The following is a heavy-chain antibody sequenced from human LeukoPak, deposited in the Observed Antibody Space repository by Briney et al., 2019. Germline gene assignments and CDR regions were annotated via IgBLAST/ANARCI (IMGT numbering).Heavy chain of an antibody. CDR2: ISGSSSTI. CDR1: GFTFSSYS. CDR3: ARLTGYYYGMDV. Sequence: GGSLRLSCAASGFTFSSYSINWVRQAPGKGLEWVSYISGSSSTIYYADSVKGRFTISRDNAKNSLYLQMNSLRAGDTATYYCARLTGYYYGMDVWGQGTTVTVSS. J-gene: IGHJ6*02. V-gene: IGHV3-48*01. D-gene: IGHD3-9*01.